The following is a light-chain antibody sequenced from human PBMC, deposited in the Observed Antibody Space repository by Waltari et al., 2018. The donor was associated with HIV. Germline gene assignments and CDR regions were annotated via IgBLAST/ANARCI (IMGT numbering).Light chain of an antibody. CDR3: AAWDGSLNGHVV. CDR1: SSNIGSNT. CDR2: SNN. Sequence: QSVLTQPPSASGTPGQRVTISCSGSSSNIGSNTVNWYQQLPGTAPKLLIYSNNHRPSGVPDRFSGSKSGTSASLAISGVQSEDGADYYCAAWDGSLNGHVVFGGGTKLTVL. J-gene: IGLJ2*01. V-gene: IGLV1-44*01.